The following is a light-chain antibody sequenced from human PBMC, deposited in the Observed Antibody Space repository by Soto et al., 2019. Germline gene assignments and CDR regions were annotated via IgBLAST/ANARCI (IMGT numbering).Light chain of an antibody. CDR2: DVT. J-gene: IGLJ1*01. Sequence: QSVLTQTRSVSGSPGQSVTISCTGTSSDVGDYNYVSWYQQHPGKVPKLIIYDVTKRPSGVPDRYSGSKSGNTASLTISGLQAEDEADYYCCSYAGSYDFVFGSGTKLTVL. CDR1: SSDVGDYNY. CDR3: CSYAGSYDFV. V-gene: IGLV2-11*01.